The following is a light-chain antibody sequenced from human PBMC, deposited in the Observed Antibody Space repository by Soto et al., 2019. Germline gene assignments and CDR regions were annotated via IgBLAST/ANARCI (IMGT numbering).Light chain of an antibody. CDR3: QQYDSTPWT. CDR1: QGIGDT. V-gene: IGKV3D-15*01. Sequence: EVLMTRSPATLSVSTVEFANLSCRASQGIGDTLAWYQQKPGHGPRLLIYGASRRATGIPDRFSATESGTDFTLTISSLETEDFAVYFCQQYDSTPWTCGQGTKGDIK. CDR2: GAS. J-gene: IGKJ1*01.